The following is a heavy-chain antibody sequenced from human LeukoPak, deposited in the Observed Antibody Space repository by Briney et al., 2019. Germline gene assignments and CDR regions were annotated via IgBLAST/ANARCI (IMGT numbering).Heavy chain of an antibody. CDR1: RFTFSSYS. CDR3: AGYSSSWYVADYYYGMDV. CDR2: ISSSSSYK. V-gene: IGHV3-21*01. J-gene: IGHJ6*02. Sequence: GGSLRLSCAASRFTFSSYSMNWVRQAPGKGLEWVSYISSSSSYKYYADSVKGRFTISRDNGKNSLYLQMNSLRAEDTAVYYCAGYSSSWYVADYYYGMDVWGQGTTVTVS. D-gene: IGHD6-13*01.